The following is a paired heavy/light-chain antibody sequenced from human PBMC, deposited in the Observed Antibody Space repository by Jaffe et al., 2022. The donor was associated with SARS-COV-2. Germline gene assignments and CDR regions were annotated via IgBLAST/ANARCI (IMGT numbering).Heavy chain of an antibody. V-gene: IGHV3-23*04. Sequence: EVQLVESGGGLVQPGGSLRLSCVASGFTFRNYAMSWVRQAPGKGLEWVSALSGGGGDTYYADSVKGRFTISRDNSKNTLYVQMNSLRAEDTAVYYCARDSVELGSGSQYSTWGYFDYWGQGTLVTVSS. D-gene: IGHD3-10*01. CDR3: ARDSVELGSGSQYSTWGYFDY. J-gene: IGHJ4*02. CDR1: GFTFRNYA. CDR2: LSGGGGDT.
Light chain of an antibody. CDR2: WAS. CDR3: QQYYSTPFT. Sequence: DIVMTQSPDSLAVSLGERATVNCKSSQSVLYSSNNKNYLAWYQQKPGQPPKLLTYWASTRESGVPDRFSGSGSGTDFTLTISSLQAEDVAVYYCQQYYSTPFTFGPGTKVDIK. J-gene: IGKJ3*01. V-gene: IGKV4-1*01. CDR1: QSVLYSSNNKNY.